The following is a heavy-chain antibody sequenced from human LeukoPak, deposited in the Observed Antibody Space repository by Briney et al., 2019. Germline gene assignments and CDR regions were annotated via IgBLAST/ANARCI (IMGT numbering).Heavy chain of an antibody. D-gene: IGHD2-8*01. CDR3: ARDPNGAYIGAFDF. CDR1: GFAFYNYG. CDR2: ITSSGAGT. V-gene: IGHV3-23*01. J-gene: IGHJ3*01. Sequence: PGGSLRLSCAASGFAFYNYGMIWVHQAPGKGLEWVSDITSSGAGTSYADSVKGRFTISRDNSKSTLYLQMNSLRVDDTAIYYCARDPNGAYIGAFDFRGQGTMVTVSA.